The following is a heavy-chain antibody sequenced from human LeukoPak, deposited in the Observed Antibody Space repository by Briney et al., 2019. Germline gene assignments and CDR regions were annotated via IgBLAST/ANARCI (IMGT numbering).Heavy chain of an antibody. CDR2: INGDTT. J-gene: IGHJ4*02. CDR1: GFTLNNDA. V-gene: IGHV3-23*01. CDR3: ARDRRLASFDY. Sequence: GGSLRLSCAASGFTLNNDAMSWVRQAPGKGLEWVSAINGDTTHYAGTVQGRFSISRDNSKNTLYLQMNSLRAEDAAIYYCARDRRLASFDYGGQGTLVTVSS. D-gene: IGHD6-25*01.